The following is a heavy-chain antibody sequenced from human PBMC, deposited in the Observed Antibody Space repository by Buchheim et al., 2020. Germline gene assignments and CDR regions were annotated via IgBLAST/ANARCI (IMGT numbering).Heavy chain of an antibody. V-gene: IGHV3-33*01. D-gene: IGHD3-3*01. CDR3: ARGSEGFWSGYHVLGYFDY. CDR1: GFTFSSYG. J-gene: IGHJ4*02. Sequence: QVQLVESGGGVVQPGRSLRLSCAASGFTFSSYGMQWVRQAPGKGLEWVAVIVYDGSNKYYADAVKGRFTISRDNSKNTLYLQMNSLRAEDTAVYYCARGSEGFWSGYHVLGYFDYWGQGTL. CDR2: IVYDGSNK.